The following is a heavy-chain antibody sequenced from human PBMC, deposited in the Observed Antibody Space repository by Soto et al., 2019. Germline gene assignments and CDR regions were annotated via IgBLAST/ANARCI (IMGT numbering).Heavy chain of an antibody. Sequence: PGGSQRLSCAASGFTFSSYAMSWVRQAPGKGLEWVSAISGSGASTYYADSVKGRFTISRDNSKNTLYLQMNSLRAEDTAVYYCAHFDWFIDYWGQGTLVTVSS. CDR2: ISGSGAST. V-gene: IGHV3-23*01. CDR1: GFTFSSYA. D-gene: IGHD3-9*01. J-gene: IGHJ4*02. CDR3: AHFDWFIDY.